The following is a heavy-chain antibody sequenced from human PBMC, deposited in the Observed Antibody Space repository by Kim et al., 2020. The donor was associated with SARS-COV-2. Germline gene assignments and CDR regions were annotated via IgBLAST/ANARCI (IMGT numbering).Heavy chain of an antibody. CDR3: ARGRIAARRGYIDY. CDR1: GGSFSGYY. J-gene: IGHJ4*02. D-gene: IGHD6-6*01. Sequence: SETLSLTCAVYGGSFSGYYWSWIRQPPGKGLEWIGEINHSGSTNYNPSLKSRVTISVDTSKNQFSLKLSSVTAADTAVYYCARGRIAARRGYIDYWGQGT. CDR2: INHSGST. V-gene: IGHV4-34*01.